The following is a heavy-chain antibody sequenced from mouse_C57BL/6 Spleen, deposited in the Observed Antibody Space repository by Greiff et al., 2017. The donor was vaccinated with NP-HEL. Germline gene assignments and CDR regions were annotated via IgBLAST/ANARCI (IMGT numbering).Heavy chain of an antibody. V-gene: IGHV1-64*01. CDR1: GYTFTSYW. J-gene: IGHJ4*01. CDR3: ARDYDGYWGDY. D-gene: IGHD2-3*01. Sequence: VQLQQPGAELVKPGASVKLSCKASGYTFTSYWMHWVKQRPGQGLEWIGMIHPNSGSTNYNEKFKSKATLTVDKSSSTAYMQLSSLTSEDSAVYYCARDYDGYWGDYWGQGTSVTVSS. CDR2: IHPNSGST.